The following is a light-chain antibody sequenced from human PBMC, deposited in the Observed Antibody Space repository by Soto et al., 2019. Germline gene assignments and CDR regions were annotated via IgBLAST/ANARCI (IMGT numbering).Light chain of an antibody. CDR2: GAS. CDR3: QQYNNWSRT. J-gene: IGKJ1*01. Sequence: EIVMTQSPATLSVSPGERATLSCRASQSVSSNLAWYQQKPGQAPRLLIYGASTRATGFPAGFSGSGSGTEFTLTISSLQSEDFAVYYCQQYNNWSRTFGQGTKVEIK. CDR1: QSVSSN. V-gene: IGKV3-15*01.